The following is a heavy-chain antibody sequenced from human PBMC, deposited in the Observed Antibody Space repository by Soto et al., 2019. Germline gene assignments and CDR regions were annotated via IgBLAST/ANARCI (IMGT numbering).Heavy chain of an antibody. CDR1: GFTFSTYT. J-gene: IGHJ4*02. Sequence: GGSLRLSCVFSGFTFSTYTMNWVRQAPGKGLEWVSSINGRSNYVYYADSVKGRFTISRDNAKNSLYLQMNGLRAEDTAIYYCAREDGVVGSSSAFDHWGLGTVVTVSS. CDR3: AREDGVVGSSSAFDH. V-gene: IGHV3-21*01. D-gene: IGHD1-26*01. CDR2: INGRSNYV.